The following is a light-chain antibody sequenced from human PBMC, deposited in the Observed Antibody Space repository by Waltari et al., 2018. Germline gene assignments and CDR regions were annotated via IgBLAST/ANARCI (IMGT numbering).Light chain of an antibody. J-gene: IGKJ1*01. V-gene: IGKV1-5*03. Sequence: DIQMTQSPSTLSASVGDRVTITCRASQSISDWLAWYQQKPGKAPKLLIYTASDLESGVPSRFSGSGSGTEFTLTISSLQPDDFATYYCQHYDGFPWTFGQGTEVESK. CDR3: QHYDGFPWT. CDR2: TAS. CDR1: QSISDW.